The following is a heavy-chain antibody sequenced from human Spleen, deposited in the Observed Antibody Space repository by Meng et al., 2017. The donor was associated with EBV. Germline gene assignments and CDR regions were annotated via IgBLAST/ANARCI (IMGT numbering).Heavy chain of an antibody. CDR1: GGTFMTSA. D-gene: IGHD4-23*01. Sequence: QGELGRLGAEVKKPGSSVKVSCEASGGTFMTSAINWVRQAPGQGLEWMGGIIPIFGTTNYAQKFQDRLTITADKSTSRLYMELSSLRSDDTGVYFCARQDGGGYSGYFDCWGQGTLVTVSS. V-gene: IGHV1-69*06. J-gene: IGHJ4*02. CDR3: ARQDGGGYSGYFDC. CDR2: IIPIFGTT.